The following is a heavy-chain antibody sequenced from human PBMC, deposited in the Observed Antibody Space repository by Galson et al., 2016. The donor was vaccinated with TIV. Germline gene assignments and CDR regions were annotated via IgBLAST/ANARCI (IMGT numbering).Heavy chain of an antibody. CDR1: GFTFSNYA. Sequence: SLRLSCAASGFTFSNYAMTWVRQAPGNGLEWVSTITTSGGDTYYGDSVKGRFTISRDNSKNTLYLQMNSLRAEDTAVYFCAKDSRPWLQLWCFDYWGQGTLVTVSS. V-gene: IGHV3-23*01. J-gene: IGHJ4*02. CDR2: ITTSGGDT. CDR3: AKDSRPWLQLWCFDY. D-gene: IGHD5-24*01.